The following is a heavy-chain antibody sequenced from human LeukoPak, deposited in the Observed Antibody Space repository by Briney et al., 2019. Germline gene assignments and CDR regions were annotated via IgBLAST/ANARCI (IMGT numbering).Heavy chain of an antibody. CDR3: ARSDYGDYIFDY. CDR2: IYYSGST. Sequence: SETLSLTCTVSGRSISSYYWSWIRQPPGKGLEWIGYIYYSGSTNYNPSLKSRVTISVDTSKNQFSLKLSSVTAADTAVYYCARSDYGDYIFDYWGQGTLVTVSS. J-gene: IGHJ4*02. V-gene: IGHV4-59*01. CDR1: GRSISSYY. D-gene: IGHD4-17*01.